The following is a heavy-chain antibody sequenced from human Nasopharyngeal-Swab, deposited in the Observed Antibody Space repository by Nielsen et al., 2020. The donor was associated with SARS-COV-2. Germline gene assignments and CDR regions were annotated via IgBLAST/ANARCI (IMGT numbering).Heavy chain of an antibody. CDR3: ARGHNTYCGGDCYSLAPDY. Sequence: GESLKISYAASGFTYSRYGMHWVRQAPGKGLEWVAVISYDGSNKYYADSVKGRFTISRDNSKNTLYLQMNSLRAEDTAVYYCARGHNTYCGGDCYSLAPDYWGQGTLVTVSS. D-gene: IGHD2-21*02. CDR2: ISYDGSNK. J-gene: IGHJ4*02. V-gene: IGHV3-30*03. CDR1: GFTYSRYG.